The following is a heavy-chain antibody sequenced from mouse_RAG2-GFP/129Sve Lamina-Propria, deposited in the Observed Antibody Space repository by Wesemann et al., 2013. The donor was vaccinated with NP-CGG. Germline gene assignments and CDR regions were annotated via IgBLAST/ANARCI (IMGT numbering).Heavy chain of an antibody. CDR1: GFNIKDDY. Sequence: EVQLQQSGAELVRPGASVKLSCTASGFNIKDDYMHWVKQRPEQGLEWIGWIDPENGDTEYAPKFQGKATMTADTSSNTAYLQLSSLTSEDTAVYYCTTYYGNYEYWYFDVWGTGTTVTVSS. V-gene: IGHV14-4*01. J-gene: IGHJ1*03. CDR3: TTYYGNYEYWYFDV. CDR2: IDPENGDT. D-gene: IGHD2-1*01.